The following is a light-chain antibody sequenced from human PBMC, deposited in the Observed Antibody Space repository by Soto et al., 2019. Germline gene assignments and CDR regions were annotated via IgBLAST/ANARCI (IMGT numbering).Light chain of an antibody. V-gene: IGLV2-8*01. CDR3: SSFPGSNNFE. Sequence: QSALTQPPSASGSPGQSVTISCTGNSSDIGAHDYVSWYQQHPGKAPKLMIFEVSKRPSGVPDRFSGSKSGNTASLTVSGLQADDEADYYCSSFPGSNNFEFGGGTKLTVL. J-gene: IGLJ2*01. CDR1: SSDIGAHDY. CDR2: EVS.